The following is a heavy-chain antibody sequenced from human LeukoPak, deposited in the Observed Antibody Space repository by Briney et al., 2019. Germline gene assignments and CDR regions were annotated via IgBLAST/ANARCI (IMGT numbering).Heavy chain of an antibody. CDR2: INPSGGST. V-gene: IGHV1-46*01. CDR1: GYTFTSYY. J-gene: IGHJ4*02. D-gene: IGHD5-18*01. CDR3: ARDADTAMGVQESNYFDY. Sequence: GASVKVSCKASGYTFTSYYMHWVRQAPGQGLAWMGIINPSGGSTSYAQKFQGRVTMTRDTSTSTVYMELSSLRSEDTAVYYCARDADTAMGVQESNYFDYWGQGTLVTVSS.